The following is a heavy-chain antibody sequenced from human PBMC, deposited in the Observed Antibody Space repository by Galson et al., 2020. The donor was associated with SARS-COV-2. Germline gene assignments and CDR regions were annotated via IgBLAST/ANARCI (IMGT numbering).Heavy chain of an antibody. D-gene: IGHD4-4*01. J-gene: IGHJ4*02. Sequence: SGPTLVKPTQTLTLTCTFSGFSLSARGMRMSWIRQSPGQALEWLAHIEWADEKLYRTSLKTRLTISKDSSNNQVVLTMTNMDPVDTATYYCARLWKNSYNDYYFDLWGQGMLVAVSS. CDR1: GFSLSARGMR. CDR3: ARLWKNSYNDYYFDL. CDR2: IEWADEK. V-gene: IGHV2-70*04.